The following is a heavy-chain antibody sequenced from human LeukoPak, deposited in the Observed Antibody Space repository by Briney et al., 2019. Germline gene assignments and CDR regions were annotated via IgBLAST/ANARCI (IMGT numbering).Heavy chain of an antibody. CDR3: ARYCTNGVCYSNWFDP. Sequence: VASVKVSCKASGGTFSSYAISWVRQAPGQGLEWMGGIIPIFGTANYAQKFQGRVTITADESTSTAHMELSSLRSEDTAVYYCARYCTNGVCYSNWFDPWGQGTLVTVSS. CDR2: IIPIFGTA. J-gene: IGHJ5*02. CDR1: GGTFSSYA. D-gene: IGHD2-8*01. V-gene: IGHV1-69*01.